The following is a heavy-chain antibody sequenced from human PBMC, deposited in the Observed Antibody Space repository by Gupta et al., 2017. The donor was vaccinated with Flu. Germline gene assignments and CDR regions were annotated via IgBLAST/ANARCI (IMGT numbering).Heavy chain of an antibody. V-gene: IGHV3-7*01. CDR2: IKEDGSEE. Sequence: EVQLVESGGGLVQPGGSLRLSCAVSGFTFRTYWMSWVRQAPGKGLEWVANIKEDGSEEHYVDSVKGRFTIARDNAKNSLFLQMNSLRVEDTAVYYCARDVHRGAVVPQLRYYYGLDVWGQGTTVTVSS. CDR1: GFTFRTYW. D-gene: IGHD5-18*01. J-gene: IGHJ6*02. CDR3: ARDVHRGAVVPQLRYYYGLDV.